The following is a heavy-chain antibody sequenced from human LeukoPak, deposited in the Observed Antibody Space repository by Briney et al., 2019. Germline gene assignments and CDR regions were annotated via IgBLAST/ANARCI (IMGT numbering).Heavy chain of an antibody. V-gene: IGHV3-21*01. CDR3: ARVVVVAATPVL. J-gene: IGHJ4*02. D-gene: IGHD2-15*01. Sequence: GGSLRLSCAASGFTFSSYSMNWVRQAPGKGLEWVSSISSSSSYIYYADSVKGRFTISRDNAKNSLYLQMNSLRAEDTAVYCCARVVVVAATPVLWGQGTLVTVSS. CDR2: ISSSSSYI. CDR1: GFTFSSYS.